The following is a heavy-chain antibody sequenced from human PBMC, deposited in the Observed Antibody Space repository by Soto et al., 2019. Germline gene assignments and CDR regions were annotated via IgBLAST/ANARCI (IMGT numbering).Heavy chain of an antibody. V-gene: IGHV4-39*01. J-gene: IGHJ6*02. D-gene: IGHD5-18*01. CDR2: IYYSGST. CDR3: ARGQYSYGSYYYYYYGMDV. CDR1: GGSISSSSYY. Sequence: SETLSLTCTVSGGSISSSSYYWGWIRQPPGKGLEWIGSIYYSGSTYYNPSLKSRVTISVDTSKNQFSLKLSSVTAADTAVYYCARGQYSYGSYYYYYYGMDVWGQGTTVT.